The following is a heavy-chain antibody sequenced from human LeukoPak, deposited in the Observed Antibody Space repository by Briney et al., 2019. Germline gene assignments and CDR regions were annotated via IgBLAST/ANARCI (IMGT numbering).Heavy chain of an antibody. Sequence: SVKVSCKASGGIFSSYATSWVRQAPGQGLEWMGGIIPIFGTANYAQKFQGRVTITADESTSTAYMELSSLRSEDTAVYYCAGGYSSSWRQPFDYWGQGTLVTVSS. CDR2: IIPIFGTA. V-gene: IGHV1-69*13. CDR3: AGGYSSSWRQPFDY. D-gene: IGHD6-13*01. J-gene: IGHJ4*02. CDR1: GGIFSSYA.